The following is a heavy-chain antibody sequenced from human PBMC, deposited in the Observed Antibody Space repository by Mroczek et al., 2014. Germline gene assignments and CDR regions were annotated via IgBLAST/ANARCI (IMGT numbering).Heavy chain of an antibody. CDR3: ARGSPSMTIFGVVSNYYYYYMDV. J-gene: IGHJ6*03. CDR2: LYQWEH. Sequence: QVQLQESGPGLVKPSPDPCPSPALSLVAPSAVVVTTGAGSGSPPEGTGVDWAYLYQWEHQLXPSLKSRVTMSVDTSKNQFSLKLSSVTAADTAVYYCARGSPSMTIFGVVSNYYYYYMDVWGKGTTVTVSS. CDR1: VAPSAVVVTT. D-gene: IGHD3-3*01. V-gene: IGHV4-61*02.